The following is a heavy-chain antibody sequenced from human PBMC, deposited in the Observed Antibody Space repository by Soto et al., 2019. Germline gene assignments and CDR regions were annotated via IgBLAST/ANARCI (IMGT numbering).Heavy chain of an antibody. V-gene: IGHV4-34*01. D-gene: IGHD2-2*02. CDR2: INHSGST. CDR1: GGSFSGYY. CDR3: ARGPDIVVVPAAIGGAFDI. J-gene: IGHJ3*02. Sequence: SETLSLTCAVYGGSFSGYYWSWIRQPPGKGLEWIGEINHSGSTNYNPSLKSRVTISVDTSKNQFSLKLSSVTAADTAVYYCARGPDIVVVPAAIGGAFDIWGQGTMVT.